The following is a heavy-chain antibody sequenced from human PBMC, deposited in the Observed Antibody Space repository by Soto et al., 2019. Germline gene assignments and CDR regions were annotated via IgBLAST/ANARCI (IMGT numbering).Heavy chain of an antibody. CDR2: SNHSGST. Sequence: SATLYLTCAVHRQSFPGYYWGWICEPPWPGLEWIGESNHSGSTNYNPSLKSRVTISVDTSKNQFSLKLSSVTAADTAVYYCARGRHGYSSSWYPPLRIYYYYGMDVWGQGTTVS. D-gene: IGHD6-13*01. CDR3: ARGRHGYSSSWYPPLRIYYYYGMDV. J-gene: IGHJ6*02. V-gene: IGHV4-34*01. CDR1: RQSFPGYY.